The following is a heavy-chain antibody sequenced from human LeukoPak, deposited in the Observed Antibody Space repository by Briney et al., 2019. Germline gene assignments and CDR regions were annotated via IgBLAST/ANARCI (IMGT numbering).Heavy chain of an antibody. CDR3: AREGPPLSPIDY. V-gene: IGHV1-69*04. CDR2: IIPILGIA. CDR1: GGTFSSYA. J-gene: IGHJ4*02. Sequence: SVNVSCKASGGTFSSYAISWVRQAPGQELEWMGRIIPILGIANYAQKFQGRVTITADKSTSTAYMELSSLRSEDTAVYYCAREGPPLSPIDYWGQGTLVTVSS.